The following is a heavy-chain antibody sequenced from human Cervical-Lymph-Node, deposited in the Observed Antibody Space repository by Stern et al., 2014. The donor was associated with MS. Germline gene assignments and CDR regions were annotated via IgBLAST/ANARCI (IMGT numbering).Heavy chain of an antibody. CDR2: IYPADSDT. V-gene: IGHV5-51*01. J-gene: IGHJ3*01. CDR3: VRRRDSAGYDTFDL. D-gene: IGHD3-22*01. CDR1: GYTFSNFW. Sequence: EVKLVQSGAEVKKPGESLKISCRTSGYTFSNFWIGWVRQMPGKGLEWMGVIYPADSDTTYSPSFQGQVTISADESISTAYLQWRSLKASDTAMYYCVRRRDSAGYDTFDLWGQGTMLIVSS.